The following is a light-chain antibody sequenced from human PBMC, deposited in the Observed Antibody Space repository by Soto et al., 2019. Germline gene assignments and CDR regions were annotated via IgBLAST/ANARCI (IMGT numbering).Light chain of an antibody. J-gene: IGLJ2*01. Sequence: SYELTQPPSVSVAPGKTARITCGGNNIGSKSVHWYQQKPGQAPVLVIYYDSDRPSGIPERFSGSNSGNTATLTISRVEAGDEADYYCQVWDSTRMVFGGGTKLTVL. CDR3: QVWDSTRMV. CDR1: NIGSKS. V-gene: IGLV3-21*04. CDR2: YDS.